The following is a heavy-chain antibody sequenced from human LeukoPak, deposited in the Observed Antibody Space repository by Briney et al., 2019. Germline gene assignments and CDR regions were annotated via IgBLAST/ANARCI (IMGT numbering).Heavy chain of an antibody. D-gene: IGHD2-15*01. V-gene: IGHV4-4*07. J-gene: IGHJ6*02. CDR3: AREYCGGGSCYAPGDYYYYYGMDV. Sequence: PSETLSLTCAVYGGSFSGYYWSWIRQPAGKGLEWIGRIYTSGSTNYNPSLKSRVTMSVDTSKNQFSLKLSSVTAADTAVYYCAREYCGGGSCYAPGDYYYYYGMDVWGQGTTVTVSS. CDR1: GGSFSGYY. CDR2: IYTSGST.